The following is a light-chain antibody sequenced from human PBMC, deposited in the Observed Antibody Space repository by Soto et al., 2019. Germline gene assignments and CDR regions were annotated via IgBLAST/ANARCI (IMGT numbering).Light chain of an antibody. V-gene: IGLV2-14*01. CDR1: SSDVGNYNY. CDR2: EVS. J-gene: IGLJ1*01. CDR3: SSYTSSSILYV. Sequence: QSVLTQPASVSGSPGQSITISCTGTSSDVGNYNYVSWYQQHPGKAPKLMIYEVSNRPSGVSNRFSGSKSGNTASLTISGLQAEDEADYYCSSYTSSSILYVFGTGTKVTVL.